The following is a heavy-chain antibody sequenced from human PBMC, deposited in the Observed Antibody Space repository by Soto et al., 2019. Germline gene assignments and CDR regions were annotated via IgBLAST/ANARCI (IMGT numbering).Heavy chain of an antibody. J-gene: IGHJ3*02. CDR3: ASVSYYHFWSGYYTRAGAFEI. CDR2: IYSGGST. D-gene: IGHD3-3*01. Sequence: TGGSLRLSCAASGFTVSSNYMSWVRQAPGKGLEWVSVIYSGGSTYYADSVKGRFTISRDNSKNTLYLQMNSLRAEDTAVYYCASVSYYHFWSGYYTRAGAFEIWGQGTMVTVSS. CDR1: GFTVSSNY. V-gene: IGHV3-53*01.